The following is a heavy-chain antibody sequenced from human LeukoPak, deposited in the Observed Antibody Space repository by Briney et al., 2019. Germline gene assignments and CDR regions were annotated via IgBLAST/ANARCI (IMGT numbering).Heavy chain of an antibody. J-gene: IGHJ3*02. D-gene: IGHD3-22*01. Sequence: PGGSLRLSCAASGFTFSSYSMNWVRQAPGKGLEWVSSISSSSSYIHYADSVKGRFTISRDNAKNSLYLQMNSLRAEDTAVYYCAKDPSRLLLSDAFDIWGQGTMVTVSS. CDR3: AKDPSRLLLSDAFDI. V-gene: IGHV3-21*04. CDR1: GFTFSSYS. CDR2: ISSSSSYI.